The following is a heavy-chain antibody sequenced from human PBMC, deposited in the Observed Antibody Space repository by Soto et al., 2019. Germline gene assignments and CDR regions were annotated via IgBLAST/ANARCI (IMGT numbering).Heavy chain of an antibody. J-gene: IGHJ6*02. CDR3: VTAAYRVYNYAMDV. CDR1: GGSISSYY. V-gene: IGHV4-59*01. Sequence: SETLSLTCTVSGGSISSYYWSWIRQPPGKGLEWIGYIYDSGLTNHSPSLKSRVTISVDTSKNQISLKLTSVTAADTAVYYCVTAAYRVYNYAMDVWGQGTTVTVSS. D-gene: IGHD5-18*01. CDR2: IYDSGLT.